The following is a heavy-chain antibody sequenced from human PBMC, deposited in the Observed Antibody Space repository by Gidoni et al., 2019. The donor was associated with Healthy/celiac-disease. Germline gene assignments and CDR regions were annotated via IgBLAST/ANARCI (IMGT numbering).Heavy chain of an antibody. V-gene: IGHV1-24*01. CDR1: GYTLTELS. Sequence: QVQLVLSGAEVKKPGASVKVSCKVSGYTLTELSTHWVRQAPGKGLEWMGGFDPEDGETIYAQKFKGRVTMTEDTSTDTAYVELSSLRSEDTAVYYCATRGEGIAVAGISNGMDVWGQGTTVTVSS. CDR2: FDPEDGET. D-gene: IGHD6-19*01. CDR3: ATRGEGIAVAGISNGMDV. J-gene: IGHJ6*02.